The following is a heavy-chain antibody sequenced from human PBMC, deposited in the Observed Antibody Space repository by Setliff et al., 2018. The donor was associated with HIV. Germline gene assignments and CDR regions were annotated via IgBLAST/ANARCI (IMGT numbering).Heavy chain of an antibody. D-gene: IGHD3-9*01. J-gene: IGHJ3*02. CDR1: GYSISSGYY. Sequence: PSETLSLTCAVSGYSISSGYYRGWIRQPPGKGLEWIGNIYHSGSSYSNPSLRSRITLSIDTSKNHFSLKLRSLTAADTAVYYCARRWGDILTGPDAFDIWGQGTMVTVSS. CDR2: IYHSGSS. V-gene: IGHV4-38-2*01. CDR3: ARRWGDILTGPDAFDI.